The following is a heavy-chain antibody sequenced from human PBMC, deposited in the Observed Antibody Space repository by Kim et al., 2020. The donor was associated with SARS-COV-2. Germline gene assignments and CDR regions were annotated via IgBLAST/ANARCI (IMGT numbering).Heavy chain of an antibody. CDR1: GGSISSYY. CDR2: IYYSGST. J-gene: IGHJ6*03. CDR3: ARGRSSSSLLNMDV. V-gene: IGHV4-59*01. Sequence: SETLSLTCSVSGGSISSYYWSWIRQTPEKGLEWIGYIYYSGSTNYNPSLESRVTISVDTSKNQFSLNLNSVTAADTAVYYCARGRSSSSLLNMDVWGKGT. D-gene: IGHD6-6*01.